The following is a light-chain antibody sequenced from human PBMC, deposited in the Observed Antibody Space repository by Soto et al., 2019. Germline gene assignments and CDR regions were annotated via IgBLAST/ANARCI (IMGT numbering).Light chain of an antibody. CDR1: QSVSSD. V-gene: IGKV3-15*01. J-gene: IGKJ1*01. Sequence: VSPGGKGTLPCRASQSVSSDLAWYQQKPGQAPRLLIYGASTRATGIPARFSGSGSGTEFTLTISSLQSEDFAVYYCQQFRNWPWMFGQGTKVDIK. CDR2: GAS. CDR3: QQFRNWPWM.